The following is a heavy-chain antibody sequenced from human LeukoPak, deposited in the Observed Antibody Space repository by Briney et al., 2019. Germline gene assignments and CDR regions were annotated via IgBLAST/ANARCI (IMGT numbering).Heavy chain of an antibody. CDR2: ISYDGSNK. Sequence: GGSLRLSCAASGFTFSSYAMHWVRQAPGKGLEWVAVISYDGSNKYYADSVKGRFTISRDNSKNTLYLQMNSLRAEDTAVYYCARDGIVGANGWDYWGQGTLVTVSS. J-gene: IGHJ4*02. V-gene: IGHV3-30-3*01. D-gene: IGHD1-26*01. CDR3: ARDGIVGANGWDY. CDR1: GFTFSSYA.